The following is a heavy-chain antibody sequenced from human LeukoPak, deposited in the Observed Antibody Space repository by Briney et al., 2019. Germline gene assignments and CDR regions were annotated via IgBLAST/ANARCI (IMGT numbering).Heavy chain of an antibody. CDR3: VKIVVMEFATGFDC. CDR2: ISYDGSNK. D-gene: IGHD2-15*01. V-gene: IGHV3-30*18. CDR1: GFSFSSYA. Sequence: GGSLRLSCSASGFSFSSYAMSWVRQAPGKGLEWVAGISYDGSNKYYADSVKGRFTISRDNSKNTLYMQMNSLRAEDTAVYYCVKIVVMEFATGFDCWGQGTLVTVSS. J-gene: IGHJ4*02.